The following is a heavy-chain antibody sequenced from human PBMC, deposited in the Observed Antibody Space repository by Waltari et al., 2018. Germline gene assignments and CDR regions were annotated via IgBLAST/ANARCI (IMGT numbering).Heavy chain of an antibody. CDR2: MNQDGSEK. CDR3: VRDDSTGHYYFDY. J-gene: IGHJ4*02. V-gene: IGHV3-7*03. D-gene: IGHD3-22*01. Sequence: EVQLVESGGDLVQPGGSVVLSCAASGFPFPNYWMSWVRQAPGKGLERMANMNQDGSEKAYVDSVEGRFPTSRDNAKKLRYLQMNSLRAEDTAVYYCVRDDSTGHYYFDYWGQGTLVTVSS. CDR1: GFPFPNYW.